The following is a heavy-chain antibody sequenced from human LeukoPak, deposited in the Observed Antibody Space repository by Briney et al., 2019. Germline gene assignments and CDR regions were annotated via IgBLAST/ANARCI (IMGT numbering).Heavy chain of an antibody. V-gene: IGHV1-18*01. CDR1: GYTFTSYG. J-gene: IGHJ4*02. CDR2: ISAYNGNT. Sequence: GASVKVSCKASGYTFTSYGISWVRQAPGQGLEWMGWISAYNGNTNYAQKLQGRVTMTTDTSTSTAYMELSSLIFEDTAVYYCARDPPGVGPLDFWGQGTLVTVSS. CDR3: ARDPPGVGPLDF. D-gene: IGHD1-26*01.